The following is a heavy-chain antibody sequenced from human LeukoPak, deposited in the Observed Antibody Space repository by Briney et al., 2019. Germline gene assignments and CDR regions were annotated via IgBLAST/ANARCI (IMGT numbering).Heavy chain of an antibody. J-gene: IGHJ5*02. CDR3: ARVLSDYDSSGA. CDR1: GGSISSYS. CDR2: IYYSGST. V-gene: IGHV4-59*01. Sequence: SETLSLTCTVSGGSISSYSWSWIRQPPGKGLEWIGYIYYSGSTSSNPSLGSRLTISGDTSKNQFSLRLSSVTAADTAVYYCARVLSDYDSSGAWGQGTLVPVSS. D-gene: IGHD3-22*01.